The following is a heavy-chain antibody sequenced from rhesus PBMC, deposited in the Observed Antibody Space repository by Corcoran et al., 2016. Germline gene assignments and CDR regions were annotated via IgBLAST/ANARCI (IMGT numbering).Heavy chain of an antibody. CDR2: IFSNSEST. CDR1: GGTISSGYCY. D-gene: IGHD6-13*01. CDR3: AREGSSWSLDNSLDV. V-gene: IGHV4S12*01. J-gene: IGHJ5-2*02. Sequence: QVQLQESGPGVVKPSETLSLTCAVSGGTISSGYCYWSWIRPPPGKGLEWIGGIFSNSESTNYNPSHKSRVTISKDTSKNQFSLKLSSVTATDTAVYYCAREGSSWSLDNSLDVWGRGVLVTVSS.